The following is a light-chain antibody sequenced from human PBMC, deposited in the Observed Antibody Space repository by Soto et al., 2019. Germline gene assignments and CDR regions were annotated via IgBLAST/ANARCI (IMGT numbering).Light chain of an antibody. CDR2: EVS. V-gene: IGLV2-14*01. J-gene: IGLJ1*01. CDR3: SSYTSSRAYV. Sequence: QSVLTQPASVSGSPGQSITVSCTGTSSDVGGYNYVSWYQQQSGKAPKLMIHEVSNRPSGVSNRFSGSKSGYTASLTISGLQAEDEADYYCSSYTSSRAYVFGIGTKVTVL. CDR1: SSDVGGYNY.